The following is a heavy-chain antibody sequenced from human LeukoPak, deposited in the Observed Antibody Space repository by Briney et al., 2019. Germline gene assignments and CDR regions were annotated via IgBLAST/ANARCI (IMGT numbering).Heavy chain of an antibody. D-gene: IGHD2-2*02. CDR2: IYYSGRT. Sequence: SETLSLTCTVSGGSISSGDYYWSWIRQPPGKGLEWIGYIYYSGRTYYNPSLKSRVTISVDTSKNQFSLKLSPVTAADTAVYYCARGVGVPAAISFDYWGQGTLVTVSS. J-gene: IGHJ4*02. CDR1: GGSISSGDYY. CDR3: ARGVGVPAAISFDY. V-gene: IGHV4-30-4*01.